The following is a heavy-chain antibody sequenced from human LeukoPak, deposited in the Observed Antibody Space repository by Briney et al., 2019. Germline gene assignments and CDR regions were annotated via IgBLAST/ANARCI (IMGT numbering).Heavy chain of an antibody. J-gene: IGHJ6*02. CDR1: GGSFSGYY. CDR2: INHSGST. Sequence: SETLSLTCAVYGGSFSGYYWSWIRQPPGKGLEWIGEINHSGSTNYNPSLKSRVTISVDTSKNQFSLKLSSVTAADTAVYYCARALYPFLDVWGQGTTVTVSS. V-gene: IGHV4-34*01. D-gene: IGHD5/OR15-5a*01. CDR3: ARALYPFLDV.